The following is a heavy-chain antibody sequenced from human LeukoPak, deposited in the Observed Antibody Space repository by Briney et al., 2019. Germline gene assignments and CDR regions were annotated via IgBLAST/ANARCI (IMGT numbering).Heavy chain of an antibody. J-gene: IGHJ4*02. D-gene: IGHD3-3*01. CDR2: IYSSGST. CDR1: GGSISGYY. V-gene: IGHV4-59*12. CDR3: ARGRGYYDFWSGSLGYFDY. Sequence: SETLSLTCTVSGGSISGYYWGWIRQPPGKGLEWIGYIYSSGSTNYNPSLKSRVTISVDTSKNQFSLKLSSVTAADTAVYYCARGRGYYDFWSGSLGYFDYWGQGTLVTVSS.